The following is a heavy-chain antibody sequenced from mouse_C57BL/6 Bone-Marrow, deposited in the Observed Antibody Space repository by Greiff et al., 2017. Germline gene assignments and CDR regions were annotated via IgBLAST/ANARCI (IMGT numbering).Heavy chain of an antibody. Sequence: VQLQQSGAELVKPGASVKLSCTASGFNIKDYYMHWVKQRTEQGLEWIGRIDPADGETKYAPKFQSKATITAYTSSKTAYLQLSSLTSAVTSVYYCAMPPVVATDYWGQGTPLTVSS. J-gene: IGHJ2*01. CDR2: IDPADGET. V-gene: IGHV14-2*01. D-gene: IGHD1-1*01. CDR1: GFNIKDYY. CDR3: AMPPVVATDY.